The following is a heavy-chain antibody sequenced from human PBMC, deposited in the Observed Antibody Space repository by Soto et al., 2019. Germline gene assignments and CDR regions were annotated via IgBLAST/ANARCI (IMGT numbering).Heavy chain of an antibody. V-gene: IGHV3-72*01. CDR2: TRSKANSYTT. CDR1: GFTFSVHY. Sequence: EVQLVESGGGLVQLGGSLRLACAASGFTFSVHYMDWVRQAPGKGLEWIGRTRSKANSYTTDYAASVEGRFTISRDESKNSLYLHMNSLKTEDTAVYYCARGPIRFGAQYSYYDMDVWGQGTTVAVSS. J-gene: IGHJ6*02. D-gene: IGHD3-10*01. CDR3: ARGPIRFGAQYSYYDMDV.